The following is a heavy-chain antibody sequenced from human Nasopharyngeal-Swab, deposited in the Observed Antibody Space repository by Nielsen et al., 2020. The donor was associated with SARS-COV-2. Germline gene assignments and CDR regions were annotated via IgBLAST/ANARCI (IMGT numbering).Heavy chain of an antibody. CDR1: GFSLTTGVG. D-gene: IGHD3-10*01. Sequence: SGPTLVKPTQTLTLTCSFSGFSLTTGVGVAWIRQPPGKALESPEFIYSDDDKRYSPSLKSRLTITKDTSKNQVLLTMTNLGPVDTATYYCAHRRSTFYDGSGSFDYWGQGTQVTVSS. J-gene: IGHJ4*02. CDR3: AHRRSTFYDGSGSFDY. CDR2: IYSDDDK. V-gene: IGHV2-5*02.